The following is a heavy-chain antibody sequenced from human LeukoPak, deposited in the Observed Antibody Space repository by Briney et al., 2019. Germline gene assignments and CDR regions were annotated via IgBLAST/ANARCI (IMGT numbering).Heavy chain of an antibody. CDR3: ARERGYYDSSGYFQTMDV. CDR1: GFTFSSYW. Sequence: PGGSLRLSCAASGFTFSSYWMSWVRQAPGKGLEWVANIKQDGSEKYYVDSVKGRFTISRDNAKNSLYLQMNSLRAEDTAVYYCARERGYYDSSGYFQTMDVWGKGTTVTVSS. V-gene: IGHV3-7*01. D-gene: IGHD3-22*01. CDR2: IKQDGSEK. J-gene: IGHJ6*03.